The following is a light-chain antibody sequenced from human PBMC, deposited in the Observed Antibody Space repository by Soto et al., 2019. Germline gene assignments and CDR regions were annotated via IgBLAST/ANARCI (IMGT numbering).Light chain of an antibody. V-gene: IGLV2-14*03. CDR2: DIR. J-gene: IGLJ1*01. CDR1: SSDFGGYKY. Sequence: QSVLTQPASVSGSPGQSITISCTGTSSDFGGYKYVSWYQQHPGKAPKLMIYDIRNRPSGVSNRFSGSKSGNTASLTISGLQAEDEADYYCSSYTSSSTRVFGTGTKLTVL. CDR3: SSYTSSSTRV.